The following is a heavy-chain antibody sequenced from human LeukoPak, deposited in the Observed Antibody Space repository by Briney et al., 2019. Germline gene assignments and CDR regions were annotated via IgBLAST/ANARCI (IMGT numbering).Heavy chain of an antibody. J-gene: IGHJ4*02. CDR1: GYTFTSYY. D-gene: IGHD4-23*01. CDR3: ARDSGGGNCVY. Sequence: GASVKVSCKASGYTFTSYYMHWVRQAPGQGLEWMGIINPSGGSTSYAQKFQGSITMTRDMSTSTVYMELSSLRSEDTAVYYCARDSGGGNCVYWGQGTLVTVSS. CDR2: INPSGGST. V-gene: IGHV1-46*01.